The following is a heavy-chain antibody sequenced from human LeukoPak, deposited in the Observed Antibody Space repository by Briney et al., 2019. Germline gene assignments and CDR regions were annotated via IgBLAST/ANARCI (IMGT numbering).Heavy chain of an antibody. D-gene: IGHD4-4*01. V-gene: IGHV4-34*01. CDR2: INHSGST. J-gene: IGHJ5*02. CDR3: ARSKPTVTTSTIKATSWP. CDR1: GGSFSGYY. Sequence: SETLSLTCAVYGGSFSGYYWSWIRRPPGKGLEWIGEINHSGSTNYNPSLKSRVTISVDTFKNQFSLKLSSVTAADTAVYYCARSKPTVTTSTIKATSWPWGQGTLVTVSS.